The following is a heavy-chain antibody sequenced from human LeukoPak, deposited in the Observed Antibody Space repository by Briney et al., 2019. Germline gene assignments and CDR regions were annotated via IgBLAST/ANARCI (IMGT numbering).Heavy chain of an antibody. CDR3: ARDSDILTGYYHYGMDV. CDR2: ISAYNGNT. D-gene: IGHD3-9*01. V-gene: IGHV1-18*01. Sequence: ASVKVSCKASGYTFTSYGISWVRQAPGQGLEWMGWISAYNGNTNYAQKLQGRVTMTTDTSTSTAYMELRSLRSDDTAVYYCARDSDILTGYYHYGMDVWGQGTTVTVSS. J-gene: IGHJ6*02. CDR1: GYTFTSYG.